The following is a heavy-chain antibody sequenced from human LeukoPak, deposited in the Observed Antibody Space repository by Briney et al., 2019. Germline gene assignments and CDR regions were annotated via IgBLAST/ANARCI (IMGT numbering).Heavy chain of an antibody. J-gene: IGHJ4*02. CDR2: IKSKTDGGTT. D-gene: IGHD6-13*01. CDR1: GFTFSNAW. V-gene: IGHV3-15*01. Sequence: GESLRLSCAASGFTFSNAWMSWVRQAPGKGLEWVGRIKSKTDGGTTDYAAPVKGRFTISRDDSKNTLYLQMNSLKTEDTAVYYCTTGSWIAALDYWGQGTLVTVSS. CDR3: TTGSWIAALDY.